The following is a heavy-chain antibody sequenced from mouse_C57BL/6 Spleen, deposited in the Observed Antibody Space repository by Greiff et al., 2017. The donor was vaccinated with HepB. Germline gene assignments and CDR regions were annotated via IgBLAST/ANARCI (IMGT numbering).Heavy chain of an antibody. Sequence: EVKLQESGGGLVKPGGSLKLSCAASGFTFSSYAMSWVRQTPEKRLEWVATISDGGSYTYYPDNVKGRFTISRDNAKNNLYLQMSHLKSEDTAMYYCAREGYSNYLMDYWGQGTSVTVSS. J-gene: IGHJ4*01. V-gene: IGHV5-4*01. D-gene: IGHD2-5*01. CDR1: GFTFSSYA. CDR3: AREGYSNYLMDY. CDR2: ISDGGSYT.